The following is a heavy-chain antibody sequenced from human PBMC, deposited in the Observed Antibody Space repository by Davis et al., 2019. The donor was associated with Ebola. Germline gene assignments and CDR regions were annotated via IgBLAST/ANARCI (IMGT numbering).Heavy chain of an antibody. Sequence: PGGSLRLSCLMSGFSFHNHAMHWVRQVPGKGLEWVSGIYWNSGDTGYADSVRGRFTISRDSSKDTVYLQMNSLRPEDTAVYYCARDPRITATVGYFDYWGQGTVVAVSS. CDR3: ARDPRITATVGYFDY. V-gene: IGHV3-9*01. D-gene: IGHD1-7*01. CDR1: GFSFHNHA. CDR2: IYWNSGDT. J-gene: IGHJ4*02.